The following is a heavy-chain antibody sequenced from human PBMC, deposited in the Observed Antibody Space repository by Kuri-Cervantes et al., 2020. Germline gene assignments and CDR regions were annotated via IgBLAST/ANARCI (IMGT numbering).Heavy chain of an antibody. CDR1: GGSISSGDYY. V-gene: IGHV4-30-4*01. CDR2: IYYSGST. D-gene: IGHD3-22*01. CDR3: ARASITMIEGYYFDY. J-gene: IGHJ4*02. Sequence: SETLSLTCTVSGGSISSGDYYWSWIRQPPGKGLEWIGYIYYSGSTYYNLSLKSRVTISVDTSKNQFSLKLSSVTAADTAVYYCARASITMIEGYYFDYWGQGTLVTVSS.